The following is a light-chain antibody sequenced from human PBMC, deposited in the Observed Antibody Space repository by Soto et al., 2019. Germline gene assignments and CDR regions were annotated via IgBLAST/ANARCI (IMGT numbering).Light chain of an antibody. CDR1: QSVSSY. Sequence: EIVLTQSPATVSLSPGERASRYCRYSQSVSSYLDWYQQGPGQAPRLLIYDAYNRPTRIPATVSGRESRPDFTLPTSSLEPEDFAVYYCQERSNWPITVGPGTKLDIK. V-gene: IGKV3-11*01. CDR3: QERSNWPIT. J-gene: IGKJ3*01. CDR2: DAY.